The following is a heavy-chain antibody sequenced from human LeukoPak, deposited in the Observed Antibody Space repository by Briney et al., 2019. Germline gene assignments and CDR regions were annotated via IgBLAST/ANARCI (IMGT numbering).Heavy chain of an antibody. CDR3: AGFYDSSAYYGAFDI. CDR1: GGSFSGYY. J-gene: IGHJ3*02. Sequence: SETLSLTCAVYGGSFSGYYWSWIRQPPGKGLEWIGEIDHSGSTNYNPSLKSRVTISVDTSKNQFSLKLSSVTAADTAVYYCAGFYDSSAYYGAFDIWGQGTMVTVSS. V-gene: IGHV4-34*01. D-gene: IGHD3-22*01. CDR2: IDHSGST.